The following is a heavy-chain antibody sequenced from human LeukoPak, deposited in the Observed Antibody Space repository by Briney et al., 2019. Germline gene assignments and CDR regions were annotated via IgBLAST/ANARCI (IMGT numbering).Heavy chain of an antibody. D-gene: IGHD3-22*01. Sequence: GRSLRLSCAASGFTFSSYAMDWVRQAPGKGLEWVSVISYDGSNKYYADSVKGRFTISRDNSKNTLYLQMNSLRAEDTAVYYCARGQTYYYDSSGSYDYWGQGTLVTVSS. J-gene: IGHJ4*02. CDR2: ISYDGSNK. V-gene: IGHV3-30*01. CDR1: GFTFSSYA. CDR3: ARGQTYYYDSSGSYDY.